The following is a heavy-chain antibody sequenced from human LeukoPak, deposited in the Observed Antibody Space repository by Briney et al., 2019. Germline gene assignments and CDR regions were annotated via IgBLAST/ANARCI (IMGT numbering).Heavy chain of an antibody. CDR1: GFTFSSYA. D-gene: IGHD6-13*01. J-gene: IGHJ4*02. CDR3: MRSSSSWYYFAY. CDR2: ISYDGSNQ. V-gene: IGHV3-30*04. Sequence: GRSLRLSCAASGFTFSSYAMHWVRQAPGKGLECVAVISYDGSNQYYADSVKGRFTLSRDNSKNTLYLQLNSLRPEDTAVSYCMRSSSSWYYFAYWGQGSLVTVSS.